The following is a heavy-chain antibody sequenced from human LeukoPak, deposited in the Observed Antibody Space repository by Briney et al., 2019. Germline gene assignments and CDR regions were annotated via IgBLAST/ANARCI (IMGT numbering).Heavy chain of an antibody. CDR2: ISSSSSYI. CDR1: GFTFSSYA. CDR3: ARDMVRGAHDY. D-gene: IGHD3-10*01. J-gene: IGHJ4*02. V-gene: IGHV3-21*01. Sequence: GRSLRLSCAASGFTFSSYAMHWVRQAPGKGLEWVSSISSSSSYIYYADSVKGRFTISRDNAKNTLYLQMNSLRAEDTAVYYCARDMVRGAHDYWGQGTLVTVSS.